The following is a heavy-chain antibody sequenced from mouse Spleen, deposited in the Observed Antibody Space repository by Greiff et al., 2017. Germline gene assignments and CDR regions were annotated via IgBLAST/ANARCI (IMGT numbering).Heavy chain of an antibody. V-gene: IGHV1-82*01. CDR1: GYAFSSSW. CDR3: ARRNWDVGFDY. D-gene: IGHD4-1*01. Sequence: VQLQQSGPELVKPGASVKISCKASGYAFSSSWMTWVKQRPGKGLEWIGRIYPGDGDTNYNGKFKGKATLTADKSSSTAYMQLSSLTSEDSAVYYCARRNWDVGFDYWGQGTTLTVSS. J-gene: IGHJ2*01. CDR2: IYPGDGDT.